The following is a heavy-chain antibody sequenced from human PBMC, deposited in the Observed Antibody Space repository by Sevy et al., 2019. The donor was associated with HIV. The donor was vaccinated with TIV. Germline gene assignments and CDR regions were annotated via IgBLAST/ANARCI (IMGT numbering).Heavy chain of an antibody. D-gene: IGHD2-21*01. CDR3: ARGPSLIVAGAAGYLDY. J-gene: IGHJ4*02. CDR1: GFTFSSFG. CDR2: MWYDGNNK. V-gene: IGHV3-33*01. Sequence: GGSLRLSCTASGFTFSSFGIHWVRQAPGKGLEWVALMWYDGNNKYYADSVKGRFTISRDGSKNKLYLQMNNLRAEDTAVYYCARGPSLIVAGAAGYLDYWGQGTLVTVSS.